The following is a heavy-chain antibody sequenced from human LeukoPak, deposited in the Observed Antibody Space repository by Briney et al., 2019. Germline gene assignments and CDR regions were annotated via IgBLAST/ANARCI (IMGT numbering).Heavy chain of an antibody. J-gene: IGHJ6*02. CDR2: ISAYNGNT. CDR1: GYTFTSYG. V-gene: IGHV1-18*01. Sequence: ASVTVTCKASGYTFTSYGWSWVRQAPGQGLEWMGWISAYNGNTNYAQKLQGRVTMTTDTSTSTAYMELRSLRSDDTAVYYCARGPSRCYYGMDLWAPETTVTVSS. CDR3: ARGPSRCYYGMDL.